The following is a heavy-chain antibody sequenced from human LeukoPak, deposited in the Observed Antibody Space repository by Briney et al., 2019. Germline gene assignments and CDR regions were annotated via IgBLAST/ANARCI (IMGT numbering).Heavy chain of an antibody. D-gene: IGHD1-1*01. CDR1: GFTFSSYA. V-gene: IGHV3-23*01. CDR2: ISGSGGST. J-gene: IGHJ4*02. CDR3: ARVAKERVGGVYYFDY. Sequence: GGSLRLSCAASGFTFSSYAMSWVRQAPGKGLEWVSAISGSGGSTYYADSVKGRFTISRENAKNSLYLQMNSLRAGDTAVYYCARVAKERVGGVYYFDYWGQGTLVTVSS.